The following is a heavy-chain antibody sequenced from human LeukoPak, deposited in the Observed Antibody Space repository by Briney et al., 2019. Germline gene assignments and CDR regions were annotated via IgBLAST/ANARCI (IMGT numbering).Heavy chain of an antibody. V-gene: IGHV3-23*01. CDR3: AKDPPPFYSGSWSHDAFDI. J-gene: IGHJ3*02. Sequence: PGGSLRLSCAASGFTLSSYAMSWVRQAPGKGLEWVSAISGSGGSTYYADSVKGRFTISRDNSKNTLYLQMNSLRAEDTVVYYCAKDPPPFYSGSWSHDAFDIWGQGTMVTVSS. CDR2: ISGSGGST. D-gene: IGHD1-26*01. CDR1: GFTLSSYA.